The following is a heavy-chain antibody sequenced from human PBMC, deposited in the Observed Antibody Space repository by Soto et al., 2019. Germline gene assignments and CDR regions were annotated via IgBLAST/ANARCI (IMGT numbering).Heavy chain of an antibody. CDR1: GYTFTGYY. CDR2: INPNRGGT. Sequence: GASVKVSCKASGYTFTGYYMHGVRQAPGQGLDGMGWINPNRGGTNYAQKLQGWVTMTRDTSISTAGMELSRLRSDDKAVYYCARGPYYYYGMDVWGQGTTVTVSS. J-gene: IGHJ6*02. V-gene: IGHV1-2*04. CDR3: ARGPYYYYGMDV.